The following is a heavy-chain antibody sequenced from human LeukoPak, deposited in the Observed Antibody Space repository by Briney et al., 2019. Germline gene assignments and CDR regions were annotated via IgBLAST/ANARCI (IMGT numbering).Heavy chain of an antibody. CDR2: IYYSGNT. J-gene: IGHJ4*02. CDR3: ARSLGYCSSGSCYVFDY. D-gene: IGHD2-15*01. Sequence: SETLSLTCTVPGGSVGSSCCYWGWIRQPPGRGLEWIGNIYYSGNTYYNPSLKSRVTMSVDTSKNQLSLKLSSAAAADTAVYYCARSLGYCSSGSCYVFDYWGQGILATVSS. V-gene: IGHV4-39*01. CDR1: GGSVGSSCCY.